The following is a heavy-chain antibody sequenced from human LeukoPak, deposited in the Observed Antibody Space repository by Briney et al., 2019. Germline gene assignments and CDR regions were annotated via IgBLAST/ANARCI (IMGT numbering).Heavy chain of an antibody. Sequence: ASVKVSCKASGYTFTSYAMHWVRQAPGQRLEWMGWINAGNGNTKYSQEFQGRVTITRDTSASTAYMGLSSLRSEDMAVYYCARGSPTHFYGSGTFYKSRGQLNTWGQGTMVTVYS. V-gene: IGHV1-3*03. D-gene: IGHD3-10*01. CDR3: ARGSPTHFYGSGTFYKSRGQLNT. CDR1: GYTFTSYA. CDR2: INAGNGNT. J-gene: IGHJ3*02.